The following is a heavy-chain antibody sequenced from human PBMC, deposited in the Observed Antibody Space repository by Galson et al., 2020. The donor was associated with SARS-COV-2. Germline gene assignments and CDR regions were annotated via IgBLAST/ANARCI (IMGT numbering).Heavy chain of an antibody. CDR1: GGSFSGYY. D-gene: IGHD2-2*02. CDR2: INHSGST. V-gene: IGHV4-34*01. J-gene: IGHJ5*02. CDR3: ARIGRVPAAIRRGNNWFDP. Sequence: SETLSLTCAVYGGSFSGYYWSWIRQPPGKGLEWIGEINHSGSTNYNPSLKSRVTISVDTSKNQFSLKLSSVTAADTAVYYCARIGRVPAAIRRGNNWFDPWGQGTLVTVSS.